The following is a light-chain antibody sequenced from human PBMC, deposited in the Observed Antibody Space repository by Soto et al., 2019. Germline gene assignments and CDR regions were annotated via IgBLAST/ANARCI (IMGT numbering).Light chain of an antibody. CDR3: QQSHRTPYT. V-gene: IGKV1-39*01. J-gene: IGKJ2*01. CDR1: QDISNY. Sequence: DIQMTQSPSSLSASVGDRVTITCQASQDISNYLNWYQQKPGEAPKLLIYTASTLQTGVPSRFTGNGSGTDFTLTVTNMQPEDFATYYCQQSHRTPYTFGQGTKVDIK. CDR2: TAS.